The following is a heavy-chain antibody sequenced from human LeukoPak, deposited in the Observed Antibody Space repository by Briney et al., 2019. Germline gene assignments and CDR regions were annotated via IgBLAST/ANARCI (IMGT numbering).Heavy chain of an antibody. Sequence: PGGSLRLSCAASGFTFSSYWMSWVRQAPGKGLEWVANIKQDGSEKYYVDSVKGRFTISRDNAKNSLYLQMNSLRAEDTVVYYCAGDRGRDYFDYWGQGTLVTVSS. CDR3: AGDRGRDYFDY. J-gene: IGHJ4*02. D-gene: IGHD3-10*01. V-gene: IGHV3-7*01. CDR2: IKQDGSEK. CDR1: GFTFSSYW.